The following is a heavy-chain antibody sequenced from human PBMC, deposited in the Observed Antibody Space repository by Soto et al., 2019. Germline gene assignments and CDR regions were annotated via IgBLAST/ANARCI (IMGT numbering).Heavy chain of an antibody. CDR1: GFTFSGYW. V-gene: IGHV3-7*03. Sequence: PGGSLRLSCAASGFTFSGYWMSWVRQAPGKGLEWVTNIKQDGSEKYYADSVKGRFTISRDNSKNTLYLQMNSLRAEDTAVYYCARDRVESGYPEYFQHWGQGTLVTVSS. D-gene: IGHD3-22*01. CDR2: IKQDGSEK. CDR3: ARDRVESGYPEYFQH. J-gene: IGHJ1*01.